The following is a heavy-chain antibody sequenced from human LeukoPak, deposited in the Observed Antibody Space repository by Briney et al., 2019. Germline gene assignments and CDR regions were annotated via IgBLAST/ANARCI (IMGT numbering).Heavy chain of an antibody. Sequence: PGGSLRLSCAASGFTFSSYGMHWVRQAPGKGLEWVAVISYDGSNKYYADSVKGRFTISRDNAKNTLYLRMNSLRAEDTAVYYCVRGSNGFDYWGQGTMVTVSS. J-gene: IGHJ3*01. CDR1: GFTFSSYG. CDR2: ISYDGSNK. V-gene: IGHV3-30*03. D-gene: IGHD3-9*01. CDR3: VRGSNGFDY.